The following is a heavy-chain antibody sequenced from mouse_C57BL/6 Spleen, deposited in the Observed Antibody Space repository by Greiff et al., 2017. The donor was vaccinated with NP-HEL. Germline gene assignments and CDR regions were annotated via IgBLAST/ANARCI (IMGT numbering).Heavy chain of an antibody. D-gene: IGHD1-1*01. V-gene: IGHV5-17*01. Sequence: DVHLVESGGGLVKPGGSLKLSCAASGFTFSDYGMHWVCQAPEKGLEWVAYISSGSSTIYYADTVKGRFTISRDNAKNTLFLQMTSLRSEDTAMYYWARPITTVVADWYFDVWGTGTTVTVSS. CDR3: ARPITTVVADWYFDV. CDR1: GFTFSDYG. CDR2: ISSGSSTI. J-gene: IGHJ1*03.